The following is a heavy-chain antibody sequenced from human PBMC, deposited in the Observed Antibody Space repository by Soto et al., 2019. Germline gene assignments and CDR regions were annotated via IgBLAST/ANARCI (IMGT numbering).Heavy chain of an antibody. Sequence: QVQLEECGGGVVQPGRSLRLSCAASGFTFSSYGMHWVRQAPGKGLEWVAVIWYDGSNKYYADSVKGRFTISRDNSKNTLYLQMNSLRAEDTALYYCARDGDYGDYNFDYWGQGTLVTVSS. CDR1: GFTFSSYG. CDR2: IWYDGSNK. J-gene: IGHJ4*02. CDR3: ARDGDYGDYNFDY. V-gene: IGHV3-33*01. D-gene: IGHD4-17*01.